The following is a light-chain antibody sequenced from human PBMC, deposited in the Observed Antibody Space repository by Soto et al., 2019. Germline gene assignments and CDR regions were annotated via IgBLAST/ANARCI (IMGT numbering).Light chain of an antibody. CDR3: QHRSIWPVS. CDR1: QSVGTY. J-gene: IGKJ5*01. CDR2: DVS. Sequence: EIVLTQSPATLSFSRRERATLSCKASQSVGTYLAWYQQKPGQSPRLLMFDVSNRATGIPARFSGSGYGTDFTLTISSLEPEDFGVYYCQHRSIWPVSFGQGTRLEIK. V-gene: IGKV3-11*01.